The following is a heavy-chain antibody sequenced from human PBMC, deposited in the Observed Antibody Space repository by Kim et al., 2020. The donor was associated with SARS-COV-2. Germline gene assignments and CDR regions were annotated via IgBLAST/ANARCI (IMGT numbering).Heavy chain of an antibody. V-gene: IGHV3-11*01. CDR3: AVGGTYSDY. Sequence: TIYYADSVKGRFTITRDNAKNSLYLQMNNLRAEDTAVFYCAVGGTYSDYWGQGTLVTVSS. J-gene: IGHJ4*02. D-gene: IGHD1-26*01. CDR2: TI.